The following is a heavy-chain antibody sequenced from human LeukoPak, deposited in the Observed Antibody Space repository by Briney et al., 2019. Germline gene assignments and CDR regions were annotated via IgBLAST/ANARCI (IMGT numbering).Heavy chain of an antibody. J-gene: IGHJ6*03. CDR1: GGSFSGYY. CDR3: ARHRRVTMVRGVYYYYYMDV. D-gene: IGHD3-10*01. Sequence: SETLSLTCAVYGGSFSGYYWSWIRQPPGKGLEWIGEINHSGSTNYNPSLKSRVTISVDTSKNQFSLKLSSVTAADTAVYYCARHRRVTMVRGVYYYYYMDVWGKGTTVTISS. CDR2: INHSGST. V-gene: IGHV4-34*01.